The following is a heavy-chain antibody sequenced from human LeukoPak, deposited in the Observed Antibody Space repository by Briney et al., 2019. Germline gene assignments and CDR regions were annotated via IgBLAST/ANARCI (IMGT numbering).Heavy chain of an antibody. Sequence: PGGSLRLSCAASGFTFSSYAMSWVRQAPGRGLEWVSAISGSGVSTYYADSVKGRFTIFRDNSKNRLYLQMNSLRAEDTAVYYCAKAGDAWGYNSPLGGRFDYWGQGTLVTVSS. CDR1: GFTFSSYA. D-gene: IGHD5-24*01. V-gene: IGHV3-23*01. CDR3: AKAGDAWGYNSPLGGRFDY. CDR2: ISGSGVST. J-gene: IGHJ4*02.